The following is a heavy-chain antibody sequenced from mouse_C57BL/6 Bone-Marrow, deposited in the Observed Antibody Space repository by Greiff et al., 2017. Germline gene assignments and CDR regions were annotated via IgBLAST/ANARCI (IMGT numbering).Heavy chain of an antibody. J-gene: IGHJ2*01. D-gene: IGHD2-12*01. V-gene: IGHV5-6*01. CDR1: GFTFSSYG. CDR3: ARHVTSPLYYFDF. Sequence: EVMLVESGGDLVKPGGSLKLSCAASGFTFSSYGMSWVRQTPDKRLEWVATISSGGSYTYYPDSVKGRFTISRDNAKNTLSLQMSSLKPEDPAMDYCARHVTSPLYYFDFWGQGTTLTVSS. CDR2: ISSGGSYT.